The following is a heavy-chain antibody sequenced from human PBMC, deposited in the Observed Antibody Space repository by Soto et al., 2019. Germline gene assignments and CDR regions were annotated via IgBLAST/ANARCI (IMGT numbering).Heavy chain of an antibody. Sequence: GASVKVSCKASGYTFTSYYMHWVRQAPGQGLEWMGIINPSGGSTSYAQKFQGRVTMTRDTSTSTVCMELSSLRSEDTAVYYCARERWESSIAARDYYYYGMDVWGQGTTVTVSS. CDR1: GYTFTSYY. CDR2: INPSGGST. CDR3: ARERWESSIAARDYYYYGMDV. J-gene: IGHJ6*02. D-gene: IGHD6-6*01. V-gene: IGHV1-46*01.